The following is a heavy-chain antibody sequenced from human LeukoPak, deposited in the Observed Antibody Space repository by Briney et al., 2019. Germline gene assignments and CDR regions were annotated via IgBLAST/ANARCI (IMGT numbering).Heavy chain of an antibody. CDR2: IYQYGST. D-gene: IGHD2-2*02. J-gene: IGHJ4*02. V-gene: IGHV4-38-2*01. CDR1: GYSISSGYY. CDR3: ARHRSPDGSTSCYND. Sequence: KPSETLSLTCAVSGYSISSGYYWGWIRQPPGKGLEWIGTIYQYGSTHYNPSLKSRVTISVDTSKNQFSLKLSSVTAADTAVYYYARHRSPDGSTSCYNDWGQGTLVTVSS.